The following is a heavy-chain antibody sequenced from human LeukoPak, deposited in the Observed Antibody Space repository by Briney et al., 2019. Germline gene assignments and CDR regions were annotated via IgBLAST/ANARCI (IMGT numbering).Heavy chain of an antibody. CDR1: GGSISSGGYY. V-gene: IGHV4-31*03. CDR2: IYYSGST. J-gene: IGHJ2*01. D-gene: IGHD6-13*01. CDR3: ARGVSSSWSPRFDL. Sequence: PSETLSLTCTVSGGSISSGGYYWSWIRQHPGKGLEWIGYIYYSGSTYYNPSLKSRVTISVDTSKNQFSLKLSSVTAADTAVYYCARGVSSSWSPRFDLWGRGTLVTVSS.